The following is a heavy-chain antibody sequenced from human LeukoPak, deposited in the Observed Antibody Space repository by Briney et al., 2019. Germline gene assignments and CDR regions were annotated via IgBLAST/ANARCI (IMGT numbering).Heavy chain of an antibody. J-gene: IGHJ4*02. CDR1: GFTFSSYA. V-gene: IGHV3-NL1*01. CDR2: IYSGGST. D-gene: IGHD3-10*02. Sequence: GGSLRLSCAASGFTFSSYAMHWVRQAPGKGLEWVAVIYSGGSTYYADSVKGRFTISRDNAKNSLYLQMNSLRAEDTAVYYCARGVFGELFLFDYWGQGTLVTVSS. CDR3: ARGVFGELFLFDY.